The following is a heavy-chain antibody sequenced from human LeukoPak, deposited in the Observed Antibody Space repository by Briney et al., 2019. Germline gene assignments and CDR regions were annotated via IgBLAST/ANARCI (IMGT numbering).Heavy chain of an antibody. D-gene: IGHD1-26*01. CDR1: GGSISNYF. J-gene: IGHJ2*01. V-gene: IGHV4-59*01. CDR2: MSSSGSP. Sequence: SEALSLTCTVSGGSISNYFWSWIRQPPGKGLEWIGYMSSSGSPNYKPSLKSRVTISVDTSNNQFSLKLISVTAADPAVYYCARRGPNSGSYSHFDLWGRGTLVTVSS. CDR3: ARRGPNSGSYSHFDL.